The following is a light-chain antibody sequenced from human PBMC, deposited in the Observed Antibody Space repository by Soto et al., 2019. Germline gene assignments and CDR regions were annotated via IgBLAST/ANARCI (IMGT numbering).Light chain of an antibody. CDR2: EVS. CDR1: SSDVGGYSY. V-gene: IGLV2-8*01. J-gene: IGLJ2*01. Sequence: QSVLTQPPSASGSPGQSVTISCTGASSDVGGYSYVSWYQQHPGKAPKLMIYEVSKRPSGVSDRFSGSKSGNTASLTVSGLQAEDEADYSCSSYGGSNNLVFGGGTKVTVL. CDR3: SSYGGSNNLV.